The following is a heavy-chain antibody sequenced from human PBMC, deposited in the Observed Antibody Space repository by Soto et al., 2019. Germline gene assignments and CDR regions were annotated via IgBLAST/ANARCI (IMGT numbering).Heavy chain of an antibody. V-gene: IGHV4-31*03. Sequence: SETLSLTCTVSGGSISSGGYYWSWIRQHPGKGLEWIGYIYYSGSTYYNPSLKSRVTISVDTSKNQFSLKLSSVTAADTAVYYCARGDRGGPLGNYYYYYGMDVWGQGTTVTVSS. CDR1: GGSISSGGYY. D-gene: IGHD7-27*01. CDR3: ARGDRGGPLGNYYYYYGMDV. J-gene: IGHJ6*02. CDR2: IYYSGST.